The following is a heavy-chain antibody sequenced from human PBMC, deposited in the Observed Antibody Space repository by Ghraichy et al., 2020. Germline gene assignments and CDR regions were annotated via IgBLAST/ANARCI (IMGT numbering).Heavy chain of an antibody. V-gene: IGHV3-48*03. CDR3: ARRGDYYDS. J-gene: IGHJ4*02. CDR2: ISSTGSTI. D-gene: IGHD5-24*01. CDR1: GFTFSNYE. Sequence: GGSLRLSCAASGFTFSNYEMNWVRQAPGKGLEWVSYISSTGSTIYYADSVKGRFTISRDNAKNSLYLQMNSLRAEDTAVYYCARRGDYYDSWGQGTLVTVSS.